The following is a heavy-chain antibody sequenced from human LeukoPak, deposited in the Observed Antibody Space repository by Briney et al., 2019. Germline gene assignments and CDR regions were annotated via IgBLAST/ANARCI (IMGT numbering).Heavy chain of an antibody. Sequence: PSETLSLTCAVYGGSFSGYYWSWIRQPPGKGLERIGEINHSGSTNYNPSLKSRVTISVDTSKNQFSLKLSSVTAADTAVYYCARGNLDTAMVPPTYYFDYWGQGTLVTVSS. D-gene: IGHD5-18*01. V-gene: IGHV4-34*01. CDR2: INHSGST. CDR1: GGSFSGYY. CDR3: ARGNLDTAMVPPTYYFDY. J-gene: IGHJ4*02.